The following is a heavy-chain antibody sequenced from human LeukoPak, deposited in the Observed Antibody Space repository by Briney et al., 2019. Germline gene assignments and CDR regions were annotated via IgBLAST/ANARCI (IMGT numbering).Heavy chain of an antibody. CDR1: GGSISSGGYY. CDR3: ERYPIQEVVTEGYFDY. V-gene: IGHV4-31*03. CDR2: IYYSGST. J-gene: IGHJ4*02. Sequence: SETLSLTCTVSGGSISSGGYYWSWIRQHPGKGLEWIGYIYYSGSTYYNPSLKSRVTISVDTSKNQFSLKLSSVTAADTAVYYCERYPIQEVVTEGYFDYWGQGTLVTVSS. D-gene: IGHD2-21*02.